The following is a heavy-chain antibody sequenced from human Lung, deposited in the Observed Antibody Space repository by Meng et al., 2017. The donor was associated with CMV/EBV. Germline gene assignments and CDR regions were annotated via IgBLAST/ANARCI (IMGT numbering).Heavy chain of an antibody. V-gene: IGHV3-30*04. CDR3: ARGELLWLPLDV. Sequence: GGSLRLXCAASGFTFTTYAMHWVRQAPGKGLEWVAVISYDGSNKYYADSVKGRFTISRDNSKNTLYLQMNSLRTVDTAVYSCARGELLWLPLDVWGQGTSVTVSS. CDR2: ISYDGSNK. J-gene: IGHJ6*02. CDR1: GFTFTTYA. D-gene: IGHD5-18*01.